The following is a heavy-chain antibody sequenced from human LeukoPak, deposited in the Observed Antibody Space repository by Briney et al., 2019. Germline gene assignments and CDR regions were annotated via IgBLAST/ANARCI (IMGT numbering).Heavy chain of an antibody. D-gene: IGHD3-10*01. CDR3: ARRKGFGVRYYYYYMDV. CDR1: GGSFSGYY. J-gene: IGHJ6*03. CDR2: INHSGST. V-gene: IGHV4-34*01. Sequence: PSETLSLTCAVYGGSFSGYYWSWIRQPPGKGLEWIGEINHSGSTNYNPSLKSRVTISVDTSKNQFSLKLSSVTAADTAVYCCARRKGFGVRYYYYYMDVWGKGTTVTISS.